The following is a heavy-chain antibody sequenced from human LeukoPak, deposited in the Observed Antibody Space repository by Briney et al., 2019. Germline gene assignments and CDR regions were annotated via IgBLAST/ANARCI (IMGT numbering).Heavy chain of an antibody. CDR2: ISFDGGKT. CDR3: ARGSYRDY. D-gene: IGHD3-10*01. V-gene: IGHV3-30-3*01. CDR1: GFTFSDYA. Sequence: GGSLRLSCGASGFTFSDYALHWVRQAPGKGLEWVALISFDGGKTTYSDSVKGRFTISSDNSKDTLFLQMSGLRGEDTAVYYCARGSYRDYWGQGTLVTVSS. J-gene: IGHJ4*02.